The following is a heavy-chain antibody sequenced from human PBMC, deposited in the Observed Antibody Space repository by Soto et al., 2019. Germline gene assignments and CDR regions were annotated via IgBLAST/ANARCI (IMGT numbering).Heavy chain of an antibody. D-gene: IGHD6-13*01. CDR1: GYTLTELS. CDR3: ARDGRAVSAAGNMDV. CDR2: FDPEDGET. V-gene: IGHV1-24*01. J-gene: IGHJ6*02. Sequence: ASVNVSCKVAGYTLTELSMHWVRQAPRKGLEWMGGFDPEDGETIYAQKFQGRVTMTEDTSTDTAYMELSRLKSDDSAVYYCARDGRAVSAAGNMDVWGHGTTLTVSS.